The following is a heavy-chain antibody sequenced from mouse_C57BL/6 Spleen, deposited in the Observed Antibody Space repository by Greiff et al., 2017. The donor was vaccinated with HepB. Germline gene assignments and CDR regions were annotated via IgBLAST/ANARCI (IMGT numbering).Heavy chain of an antibody. V-gene: IGHV3-6*01. Sequence: EVKLMESGPGLVKPSQSLSLTCSVTGYSITSGYYWNWIRQFPGNKLEWMGYISYDGSNNYNPSLKNRISITRDTSKNQFFLKLNSVTTEDTATYYCARDGYYGSSPFDYWGQGTTLTVSS. CDR2: ISYDGSN. CDR3: ARDGYYGSSPFDY. J-gene: IGHJ2*01. CDR1: GYSITSGYY. D-gene: IGHD1-1*01.